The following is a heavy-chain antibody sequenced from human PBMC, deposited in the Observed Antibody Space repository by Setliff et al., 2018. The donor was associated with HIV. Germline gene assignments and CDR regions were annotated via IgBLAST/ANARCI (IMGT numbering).Heavy chain of an antibody. D-gene: IGHD3-10*01. J-gene: IGHJ6*03. Sequence: LSLTCAVYGGSFNGYYWNWIRQSPGKGLEWIGEINHSGSTNYNPTLMSRLTISIDTSKNQFSLKLTSVTAADTALYFCARGGGGSWFDKPTYYYMDVWGKGTTVTVSS. CDR3: ARGGGGSWFDKPTYYYMDV. V-gene: IGHV4-34*01. CDR2: INHSGST. CDR1: GGSFNGYY.